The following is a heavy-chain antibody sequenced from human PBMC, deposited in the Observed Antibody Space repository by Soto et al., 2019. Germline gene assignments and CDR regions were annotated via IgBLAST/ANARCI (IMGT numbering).Heavy chain of an antibody. CDR3: AKVTRSSDSYRDDGMDV. Sequence: PGGSLKLSCAASGFTFSSYAMRWVRQAPGKGLEWVSAISGSGGSTYYADSVKGRFTISRDNSKNTLYLQMNSLRAEDTAVYYCAKVTRSSDSYRDDGMDVWGQGTTVTVSS. V-gene: IGHV3-23*01. CDR1: GFTFSSYA. CDR2: ISGSGGST. J-gene: IGHJ6*02. D-gene: IGHD5-18*01.